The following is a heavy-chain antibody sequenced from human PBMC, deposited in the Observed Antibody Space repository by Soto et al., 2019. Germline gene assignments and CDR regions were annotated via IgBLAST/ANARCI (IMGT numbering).Heavy chain of an antibody. CDR3: ARGDFHGGPFDP. CDR1: GGTFSSYA. D-gene: IGHD3-3*01. V-gene: IGHV1-69*12. J-gene: IGHJ5*02. Sequence: QVQLVQSGAEVKKPGSSVKVSCKASGGTFSSYAISWVRQAPGQGLEWMGGIIPIFGTANYAQKFQGRVTIDAAXSTSTAYMELSSLRSEDTAVYYWARGDFHGGPFDPWGQGTLVTVSS. CDR2: IIPIFGTA.